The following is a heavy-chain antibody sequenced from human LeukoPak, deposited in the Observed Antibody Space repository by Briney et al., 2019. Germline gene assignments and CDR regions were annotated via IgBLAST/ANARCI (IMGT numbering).Heavy chain of an antibody. CDR1: GFTFSTYN. J-gene: IGHJ6*03. Sequence: PGGSLRLSCAASGFTFSTYNMNWVRHAPGKGLEWTSSITSSSSYIYYADSVKGRFTISRDNAKNSLFLQMNNLSPDDTAVYFCARDPYSGNYGNYYYYYMDVWGKGTTVTISS. V-gene: IGHV3-21*06. CDR3: ARDPYSGNYGNYYYYYMDV. D-gene: IGHD1-26*01. CDR2: ITSSSSYI.